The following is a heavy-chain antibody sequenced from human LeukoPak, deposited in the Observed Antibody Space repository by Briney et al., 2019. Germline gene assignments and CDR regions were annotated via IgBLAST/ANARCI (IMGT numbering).Heavy chain of an antibody. CDR1: GFTFSSYA. D-gene: IGHD6-19*01. CDR3: AKDGVAGKIMYYFDY. Sequence: GGSLRLSCAASGFTFSSYAMNWVRQAPGKGVEWVSAISGRAGSTSYADSVKGRFTISRDNSKNTLYLQMNSLRADDTAVYYCAKDGVAGKIMYYFDYWGQGTLVTVSS. J-gene: IGHJ4*02. CDR2: ISGRAGST. V-gene: IGHV3-23*01.